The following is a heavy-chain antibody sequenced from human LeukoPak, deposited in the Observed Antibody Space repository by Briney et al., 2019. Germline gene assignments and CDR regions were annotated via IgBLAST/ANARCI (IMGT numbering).Heavy chain of an antibody. J-gene: IGHJ4*02. Sequence: ASVKVSCKASGYTFGIYGISWVRQAPGQGLEGMGWISGYNGNTDYAQNLQGRVTMTTDTSMSTAYMELRSLTSDDTAVYYCARVAATVVTRTDYWGQGTLVTVSS. D-gene: IGHD4-23*01. CDR1: GYTFGIYG. CDR2: ISGYNGNT. V-gene: IGHV1-18*01. CDR3: ARVAATVVTRTDY.